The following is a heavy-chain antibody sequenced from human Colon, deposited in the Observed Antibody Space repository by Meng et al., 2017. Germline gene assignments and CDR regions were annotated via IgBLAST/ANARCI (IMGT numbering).Heavy chain of an antibody. Sequence: GGSLRLSCAASGFTFSTYWMSWVRQAPGKGLEWVANIKEDGSDQYYVDSVKGRFTISRDNAKNSLYLQMNSLRAEDTAVYYCARDSSGHDYWGQGTLVTVSS. CDR3: ARDSSGHDY. CDR2: IKEDGSDQ. J-gene: IGHJ4*02. CDR1: GFTFSTYW. V-gene: IGHV3-7*01.